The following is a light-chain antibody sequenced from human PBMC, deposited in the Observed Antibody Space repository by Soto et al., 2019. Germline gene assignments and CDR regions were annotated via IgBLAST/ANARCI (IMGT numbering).Light chain of an antibody. J-gene: IGKJ1*01. CDR3: QSGT. CDR2: RAS. Sequence: DIVMTQSPDSLAVSLGERATINCKSSQSVFSSNNRNYVSWYQQKPGQPPKLLIYRASTRESGVPDRFSGSGAGTDFTLTISHLEAEDGGIYYWQSGTFGQGTKVEIK. CDR1: QSVFSSNNRNY. V-gene: IGKV4-1*01.